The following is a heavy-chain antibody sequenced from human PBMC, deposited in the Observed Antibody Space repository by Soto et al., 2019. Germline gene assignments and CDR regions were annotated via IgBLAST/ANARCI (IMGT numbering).Heavy chain of an antibody. CDR2: IYYTGST. V-gene: IGHV4-31*02. CDR3: ALTTSWFDP. J-gene: IGHJ5*02. D-gene: IGHD4-17*01. Sequence: KPSETLSLTXTVSGGSISSGGYYWSWIRQHPGKGLEWIGYIYYTGSTYYNPSLKSRVTISVDTSMNQFSLKLTSVTAADTAVYYCALTTSWFDPWGQGALVTVSS. CDR1: GGSISSGGYY.